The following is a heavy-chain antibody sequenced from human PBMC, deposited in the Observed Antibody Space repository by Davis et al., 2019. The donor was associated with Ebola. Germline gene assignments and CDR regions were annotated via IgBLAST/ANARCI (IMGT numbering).Heavy chain of an antibody. J-gene: IGHJ4*02. Sequence: AASVKVSCKAFGYTFTSYYIHWVRQAPGQGLEWMGIVNPSGGSKTYAQKFQGRVTMTRDTSTSTVYMELSSLRSEDTAVYYCASGTYYGSGSYIDYWGQGTLVTVSS. CDR2: VNPSGGSK. V-gene: IGHV1-46*01. CDR3: ASGTYYGSGSYIDY. D-gene: IGHD3-10*01. CDR1: GYTFTSYY.